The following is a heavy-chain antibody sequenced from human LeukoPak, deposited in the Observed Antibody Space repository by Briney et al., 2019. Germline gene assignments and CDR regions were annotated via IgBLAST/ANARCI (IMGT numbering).Heavy chain of an antibody. CDR3: ARGSRYYFDY. V-gene: IGHV1-69*05. Sequence: ASVKVSCKASGGTFSSYAISWVRQAPGQGLEWMGRIIPIFGTANYAQKFRGRVTITTDESTSTAYMELSSLRSEDTAVYYCARGSRYYFDYWGQGTLVTVSS. CDR1: GGTFSSYA. D-gene: IGHD6-6*01. CDR2: IIPIFGTA. J-gene: IGHJ4*02.